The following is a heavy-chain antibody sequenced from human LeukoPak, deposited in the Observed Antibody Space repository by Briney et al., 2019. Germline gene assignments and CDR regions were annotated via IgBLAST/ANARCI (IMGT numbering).Heavy chain of an antibody. CDR3: AKDIVVVPAALGIFDY. J-gene: IGHJ4*02. D-gene: IGHD2-2*01. CDR2: ISGSGGST. CDR1: GFTFSSYA. V-gene: IGHV3-23*01. Sequence: GGSLRLSCAASGFTFSSYAMSWVRQAPGKGLEWVSAISGSGGSTYYADSVKGRFTISRDNSKSTLYLQMNSLRAEDTAVYYCAKDIVVVPAALGIFDYWGQGTLVTVSS.